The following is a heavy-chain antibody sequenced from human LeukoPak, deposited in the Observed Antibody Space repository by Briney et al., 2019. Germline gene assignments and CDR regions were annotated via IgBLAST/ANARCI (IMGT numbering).Heavy chain of an antibody. CDR1: GGSFSGYY. V-gene: IGHV4-34*01. Sequence: SSETLSLTCAVYGGSFSGYYWSWIRQPPGKGLEWIGEINHSGSTNYNPSLKSRVTISVDTSKNQFSLKLSSVTAADTAVYYCARGPGEITRGSSSWYFGRLNHYYMDVWGKGTTVTVSS. D-gene: IGHD6-13*01. J-gene: IGHJ6*03. CDR2: INHSGST. CDR3: ARGPGEITRGSSSWYFGRLNHYYMDV.